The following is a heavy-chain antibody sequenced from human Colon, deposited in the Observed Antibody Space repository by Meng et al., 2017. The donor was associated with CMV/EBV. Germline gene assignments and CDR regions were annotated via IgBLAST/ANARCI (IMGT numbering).Heavy chain of an antibody. CDR3: SDDFWKERGY. D-gene: IGHD3-3*01. J-gene: IGHJ4*02. Sequence: GGSLRLSCAASGFTFSISTMHWVRQAPGKGLEWVAFIQSDGGEKYYADSVKGRFTISRDNSKNTLYLQMSSLRTDDTDVYYCSDDFWKERGYWGQGTLVTVSS. CDR2: IQSDGGEK. CDR1: GFTFSIST. V-gene: IGHV3-30*02.